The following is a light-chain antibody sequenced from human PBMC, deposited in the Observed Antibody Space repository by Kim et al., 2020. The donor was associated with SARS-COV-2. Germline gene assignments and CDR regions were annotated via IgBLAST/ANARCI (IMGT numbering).Light chain of an antibody. Sequence: APGKTAGITCRGNNIVTKGVHWYQMKPDQAPVLVIYFDSDRPSGIPERFSGSISGNTATLTISRVEAGDEADYYCQVWDTGSTHVVFGGGTQLTVL. CDR1: NIVTKG. CDR3: QVWDTGSTHVV. J-gene: IGLJ2*01. CDR2: FDS. V-gene: IGLV3-21*04.